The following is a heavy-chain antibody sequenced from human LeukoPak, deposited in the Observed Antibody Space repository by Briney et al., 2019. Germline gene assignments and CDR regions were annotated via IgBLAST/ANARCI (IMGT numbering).Heavy chain of an antibody. CDR3: ARNYGDYTGFDY. J-gene: IGHJ4*02. CDR1: GFTFSSYE. Sequence: PGGSLRLSCAASGFTFSSYEMNWVRQAPGKGLEWVSYISSSGSTIYYADSVKGRFTISRDNAKNSLYLQMNGLRAEDTAVYYCARNYGDYTGFDYWGQGTLVTVSS. CDR2: ISSSGSTI. V-gene: IGHV3-48*03. D-gene: IGHD4-17*01.